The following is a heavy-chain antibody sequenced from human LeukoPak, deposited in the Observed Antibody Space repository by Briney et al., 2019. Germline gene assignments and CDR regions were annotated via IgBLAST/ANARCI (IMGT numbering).Heavy chain of an antibody. CDR2: IILLFGST. D-gene: IGHD3-3*01. J-gene: IGHJ3*02. Sequence: SVKVSCKASGDTFYNYPISWVRQAPGQGLEWMGHIILLFGSTHYAQNFHGRLTISADESTRTAFMELSSLRSEDTALYYCAREMESLANGFDIWGQGTMVTVSS. CDR1: GDTFYNYP. V-gene: IGHV1-69*13. CDR3: AREMESLANGFDI.